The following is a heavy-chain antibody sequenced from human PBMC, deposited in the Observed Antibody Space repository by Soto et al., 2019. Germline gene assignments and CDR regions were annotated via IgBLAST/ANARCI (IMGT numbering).Heavy chain of an antibody. J-gene: IGHJ4*02. CDR2: IWFDGSDK. CDR3: ARDQGKVHFDY. V-gene: IGHV3-33*01. CDR1: GFTFGRHG. Sequence: QVQLVESVGDVVQPGTSLRLSCAATGFTFGRHGMHWVRQAPGKGPEWVAVIWFDGSDKYYADSVKGRFTISRDNPRNTLYLQMDNLRVEDTAVYYCARDQGKVHFDYWGQGTLVTVSS. D-gene: IGHD3-10*01.